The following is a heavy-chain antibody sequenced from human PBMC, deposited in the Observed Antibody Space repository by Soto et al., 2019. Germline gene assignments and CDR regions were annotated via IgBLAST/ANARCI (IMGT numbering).Heavy chain of an antibody. Sequence: PSETLSLTCTVSGGSISSYYWSWIRQSPGKGLEWIGYIHYSGSTKSNPSLKSRVTISGDPSNNQLSLDLTSVTAADSAVYYCARDRRPQDSGGPDAFEIWGQGTMVTVSS. CDR3: ARDRRPQDSGGPDAFEI. V-gene: IGHV4-59*01. CDR1: GGSISSYY. D-gene: IGHD2-15*01. CDR2: IHYSGST. J-gene: IGHJ3*02.